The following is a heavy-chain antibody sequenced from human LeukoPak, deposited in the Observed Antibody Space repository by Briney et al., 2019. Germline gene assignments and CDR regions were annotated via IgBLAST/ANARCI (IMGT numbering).Heavy chain of an antibody. V-gene: IGHV1-18*01. CDR1: GYTFTNYA. CDR3: ARGATIDDILTGYNY. Sequence: GASVKVSCKASGYTFTNYAINWVRQAPGQGLEWLARISAYNGNTNFAQKFRGRVTMTTDTSTNTAYMELTSLTSDDTAVYFCARGATIDDILTGYNYWGQGTLVTVSS. CDR2: ISAYNGNT. D-gene: IGHD3-9*01. J-gene: IGHJ4*02.